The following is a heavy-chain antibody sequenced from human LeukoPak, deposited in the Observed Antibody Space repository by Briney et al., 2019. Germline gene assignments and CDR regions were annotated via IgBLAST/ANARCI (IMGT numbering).Heavy chain of an antibody. V-gene: IGHV3-23*01. CDR3: AKVPTAYPMEQWLVPWFDP. CDR2: ISGSGGST. Sequence: GGSLRLSCAASGFTFSSYAMSWVRQAPGKGLEWVSAISGSGGSTYYADSVKGRFTISRDNPKNTLYLQMNSLRAEDTAVYYCAKVPTAYPMEQWLVPWFDPWGQGTLVTVSS. J-gene: IGHJ5*02. D-gene: IGHD6-19*01. CDR1: GFTFSSYA.